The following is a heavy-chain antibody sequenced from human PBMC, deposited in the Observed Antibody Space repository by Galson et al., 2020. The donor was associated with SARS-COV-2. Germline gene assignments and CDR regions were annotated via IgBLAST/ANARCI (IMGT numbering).Heavy chain of an antibody. CDR3: ARGHRGVVPSPVLGLGPFYSYYYMDV. D-gene: IGHD3-10*01. CDR1: GGSFSGYS. CDR2: VNVGGNT. J-gene: IGHJ6*03. Sequence: SETLSLTCAVYGGSFSGYSWTWIRLPPGKGLEWIGEVNVGGNTNYSPSLRSRVTISVDPSKHQFSLNLRSVTAADTALYYCARGHRGVVPSPVLGLGPFYSYYYMDVWAKGTTVTVSS. V-gene: IGHV4-34*01.